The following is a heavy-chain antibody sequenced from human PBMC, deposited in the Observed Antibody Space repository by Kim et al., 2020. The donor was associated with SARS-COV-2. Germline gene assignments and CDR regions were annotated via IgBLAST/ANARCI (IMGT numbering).Heavy chain of an antibody. CDR3: ASGSYYLYY. CDR2: IYTSGST. D-gene: IGHD1-26*01. Sequence: SETLSLTCTVSGGSISSGSYYWSWIRQPAGKGLEWIGRIYTSGSTNYNPSLKSRVTISVDTSKNQFSLKLSSVTAADTAVYYCASGSYYLYYWGQGTLVTVSS. CDR1: GGSISSGSYY. J-gene: IGHJ4*02. V-gene: IGHV4-61*02.